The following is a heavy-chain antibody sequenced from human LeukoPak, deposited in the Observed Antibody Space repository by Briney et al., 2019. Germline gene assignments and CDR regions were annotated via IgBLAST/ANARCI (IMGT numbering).Heavy chain of an antibody. D-gene: IGHD3-16*01. Sequence: GGSLRLSCAASGFTFSSYSMNWVRQAPGKGLEWVSSISSSGSYIYYADSVKGRFTISRDNAKNSLYLQMDSLRAEDTAVYYCARDHGGSDYWGQGTLVTVSS. CDR1: GFTFSSYS. J-gene: IGHJ4*02. CDR2: ISSSGSYI. CDR3: ARDHGGSDY. V-gene: IGHV3-21*01.